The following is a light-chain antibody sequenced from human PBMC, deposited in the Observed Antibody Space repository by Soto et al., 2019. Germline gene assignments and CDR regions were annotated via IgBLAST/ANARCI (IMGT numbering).Light chain of an antibody. Sequence: QAVVTQPPSASGTPGQRVTISCSGSSSNIGSNYVAWYQHLPGAAPKLLIYRSDQRPSGVPDRFSGSKSGTSASLAISGLRSEDEADYFCSGRDDSLIGHWVFGGGTKRTVL. CDR2: RSD. J-gene: IGLJ3*02. CDR1: SSNIGSNY. V-gene: IGLV1-47*01. CDR3: SGRDDSLIGHWV.